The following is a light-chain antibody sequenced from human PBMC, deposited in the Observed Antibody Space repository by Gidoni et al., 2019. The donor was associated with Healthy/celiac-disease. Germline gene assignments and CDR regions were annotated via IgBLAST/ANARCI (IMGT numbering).Light chain of an antibody. CDR3: YSSADNNRGV. CDR2: KDS. V-gene: IGLV3-27*01. J-gene: IGLJ2*01. CDR1: VLAKKY. Sequence: SYELTQPSSVSVSPGQTARITCSGDVLAKKYARWFQKKPGQAPVLVIYKDSERPSGIPERFSGSSSGTTVTLTISGAQVEDEADYYCYSSADNNRGVFGGGTKVTVL.